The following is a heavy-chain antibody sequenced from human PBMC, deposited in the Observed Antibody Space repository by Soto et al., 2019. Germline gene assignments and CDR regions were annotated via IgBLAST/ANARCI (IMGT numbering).Heavy chain of an antibody. D-gene: IGHD7-27*01. V-gene: IGHV4-30-4*01. Sequence: SETLSLTCTVSGGSISSGDYYWSWIRQPPGKGLEWIGYICCSGSTYYNPSLKNRVTISEDTSKNQFSLKLTSVTAADTGVYYCAREHWGADYWGQGTLVTVSS. J-gene: IGHJ4*02. CDR1: GGSISSGDYY. CDR2: ICCSGST. CDR3: AREHWGADY.